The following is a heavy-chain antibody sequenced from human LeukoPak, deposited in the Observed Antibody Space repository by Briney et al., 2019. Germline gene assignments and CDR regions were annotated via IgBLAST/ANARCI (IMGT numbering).Heavy chain of an antibody. Sequence: ASVKVSCKASGYTFTSYYMHWVRQAPGQGLEWRGWINAGNGNTKYSQKFQGRVTISRDTVASTAYMEVNSLRSEDTAVYYCARADSSGYYDYYYTMDVWGQGTTVTVSS. CDR2: INAGNGNT. CDR1: GYTFTSYY. J-gene: IGHJ6*02. V-gene: IGHV1-3*01. CDR3: ARADSSGYYDYYYTMDV. D-gene: IGHD3-22*01.